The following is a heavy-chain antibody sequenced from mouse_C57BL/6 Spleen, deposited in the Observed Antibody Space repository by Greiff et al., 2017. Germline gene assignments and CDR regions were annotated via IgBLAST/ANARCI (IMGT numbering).Heavy chain of an antibody. V-gene: IGHV14-4*01. CDR1: GFNIKDDY. CDR3: TTQGVVATRPMDY. D-gene: IGHD1-1*01. J-gene: IGHJ4*01. CDR2: IDPENGDT. Sequence: VQLKESGAELVRPGASVKLSCTASGFNIKDDYMHWVKQRPEQGLEWIGWIDPENGDTEYASKFQGKATITADTSSNTAYLQLSSLTSEDTAVYDCTTQGVVATRPMDYWGQGTSVTVSS.